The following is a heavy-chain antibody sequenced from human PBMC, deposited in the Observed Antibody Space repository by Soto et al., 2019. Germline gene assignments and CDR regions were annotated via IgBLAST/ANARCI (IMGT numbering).Heavy chain of an antibody. Sequence: PGGSLRLSCAASGFIFSDYWMHWVRQAPGNGLVWVARINGDGTTTYVDSVKGRFTISRDNAKNMMYLHMNSIRVDDTAMSYCGRGSGPRRRPYWGQG. CDR2: INGDGTT. CDR1: GFIFSDYW. J-gene: IGHJ4*02. D-gene: IGHD6-25*01. CDR3: GRGSGPRRRPY. V-gene: IGHV3-74*01.